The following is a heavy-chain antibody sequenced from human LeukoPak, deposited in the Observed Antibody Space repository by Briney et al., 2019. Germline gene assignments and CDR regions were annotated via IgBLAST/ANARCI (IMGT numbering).Heavy chain of an antibody. V-gene: IGHV4-61*08. J-gene: IGHJ4*02. CDR3: ARDPSFYSGYFNYFDY. CDR1: GGSVSSGGYY. CDR2: IYYSGST. Sequence: SETLSLTCTVSGGSVSSGGYYWSWIRQPPGKGLEWIGYIYYSGSTNYNPSLKSRVTISVDTSKNQFSLKLSSVTAADTAVYYCARDPSFYSGYFNYFDYWGQGTLVTVSS. D-gene: IGHD5-12*01.